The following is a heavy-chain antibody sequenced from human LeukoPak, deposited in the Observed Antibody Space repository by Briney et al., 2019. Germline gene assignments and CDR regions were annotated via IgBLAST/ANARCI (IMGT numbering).Heavy chain of an antibody. V-gene: IGHV4-59*01. J-gene: IGHJ3*02. CDR2: IYYSGST. CDR1: GGSISSYY. CDR3: ARDRDYDRIDAFDI. D-gene: IGHD3-22*01. Sequence: SETLSLTCTDSGGSISSYYWSWIRQPPGKGLEWIGYIYYSGSTNYNPSLKSRVTISVDTSKNQFSLKLSSVTAADTAVYYCARDRDYDRIDAFDIWGQGTMLTVSS.